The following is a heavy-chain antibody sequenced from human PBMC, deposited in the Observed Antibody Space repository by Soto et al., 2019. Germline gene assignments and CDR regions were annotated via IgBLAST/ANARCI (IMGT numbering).Heavy chain of an antibody. CDR3: GRGVWKGFCINTRCHSKWVQP. Sequence: GGSLRLSCAASGFTFSSYWMTWVRQAPGKGLEWVANIKEDGSEKYYVDSVKGRFTISRDNAKNSQYLQMNSLRAEDTAVYYRGRGVWKGFCINTRCHSKWVQPWGQGTLVTVSS. CDR1: GFTFSSYW. CDR2: IKEDGSEK. V-gene: IGHV3-7*01. J-gene: IGHJ5*02. D-gene: IGHD2-2*01.